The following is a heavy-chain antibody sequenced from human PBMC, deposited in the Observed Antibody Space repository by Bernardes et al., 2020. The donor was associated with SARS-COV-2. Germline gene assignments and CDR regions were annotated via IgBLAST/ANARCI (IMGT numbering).Heavy chain of an antibody. CDR3: AGEARLNY. J-gene: IGHJ4*02. CDR2: IKSDGSTT. V-gene: IGHV3-74*01. D-gene: IGHD3-22*01. Sequence: YWMHWVRQAPGKGLVWVSRIKSDGSTTSYADSVKGRFTISRDNAKNTLYLQMNSLRAEDTAVYFCAGEARLNYWGQGTLVTVSS. CDR1: YW.